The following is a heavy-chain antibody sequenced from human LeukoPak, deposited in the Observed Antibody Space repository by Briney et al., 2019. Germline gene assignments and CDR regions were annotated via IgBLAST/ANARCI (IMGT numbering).Heavy chain of an antibody. J-gene: IGHJ5*02. CDR2: INAGNGNT. Sequence: ASVKVSCKASGYTFTSYAMHWVRQAPGQRLEWMGWINAGNGNTKYSQKFQGRVTMTRNTSISTAYMELSSLRSEDTAVYYCARGPPYYYGSGSVWFDPWGQGTLVTVSS. V-gene: IGHV1-3*01. CDR3: ARGPPYYYGSGSVWFDP. D-gene: IGHD3-10*01. CDR1: GYTFTSYA.